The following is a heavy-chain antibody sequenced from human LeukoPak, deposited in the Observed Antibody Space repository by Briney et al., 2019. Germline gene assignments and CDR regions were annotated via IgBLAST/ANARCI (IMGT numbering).Heavy chain of an antibody. CDR3: AKDLALLWFGELRNENWFDP. D-gene: IGHD3-10*01. V-gene: IGHV3-53*01. Sequence: GGSLRLSCAASGFTVSSNYMSWVRQAPGKGLEWVSLIYTGGSTYYADSVKGRFTISRDNSKNTLYLQMNSLRAEDTAVYYCAKDLALLWFGELRNENWFDPWGQGTLVTVSS. CDR1: GFTVSSNY. J-gene: IGHJ5*02. CDR2: IYTGGST.